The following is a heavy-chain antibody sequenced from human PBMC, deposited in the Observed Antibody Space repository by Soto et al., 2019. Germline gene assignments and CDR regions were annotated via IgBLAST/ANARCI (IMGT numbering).Heavy chain of an antibody. Sequence: GGSLRLSCAASGFTFSSYAMSWVRQAPGKGLEWVSAISGSGGSTYYADSVKGRFTISRDNSENTLYLQMNSLRAEDTAVYYCAKSKSMYYYDSSGSWFDPWGQGTLVTVSS. J-gene: IGHJ5*02. CDR1: GFTFSSYA. CDR2: ISGSGGST. CDR3: AKSKSMYYYDSSGSWFDP. V-gene: IGHV3-23*01. D-gene: IGHD3-22*01.